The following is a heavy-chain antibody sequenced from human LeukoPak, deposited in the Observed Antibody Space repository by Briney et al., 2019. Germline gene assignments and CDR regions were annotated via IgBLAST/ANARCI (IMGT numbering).Heavy chain of an antibody. V-gene: IGHV3-30*02. J-gene: IGHJ2*01. CDR3: ARAYCNGNNCYWYFDL. CDR1: GFTFSNYG. CDR2: IRSDGSIK. D-gene: IGHD2/OR15-2a*01. Sequence: PGGSLRLSCAASGFTFSNYGMHWVRQAPGMGLEWVAFIRSDGSIKYYADSVKGRFSISRDNAKNSLYLQMNSLRVEDTAVYYCARAYCNGNNCYWYFDLWGRGTLVTASS.